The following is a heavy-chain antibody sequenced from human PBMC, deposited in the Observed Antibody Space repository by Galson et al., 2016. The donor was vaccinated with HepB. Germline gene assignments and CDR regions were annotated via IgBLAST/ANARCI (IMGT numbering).Heavy chain of an antibody. D-gene: IGHD1-26*01. V-gene: IGHV4-34*01. Sequence: SETLSLTCAVYRGSFSGYYWTWIRQPPGKGLEWIGEINPSGSPNYNPSLKSRAAISVDTSKKQLSLKLSSVTAADTAVYYCVLGMGGTEFWGQGSLVTVSS. CDR1: RGSFSGYY. CDR3: VLGMGGTEF. CDR2: INPSGSP. J-gene: IGHJ4*02.